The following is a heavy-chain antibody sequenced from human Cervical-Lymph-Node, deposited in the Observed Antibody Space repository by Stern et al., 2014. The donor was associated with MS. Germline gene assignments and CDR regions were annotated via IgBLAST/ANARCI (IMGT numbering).Heavy chain of an antibody. CDR1: GDTFASYP. CDR2: VNPTDGRT. D-gene: IGHD4-17*01. J-gene: IGHJ1*01. CDR3: ANPLPYAN. V-gene: IGHV1-46*03. Sequence: VQLVESGAEVKKPGASVKVSCKASGDTFASYPIHWLRQAPGQGPVWMGIVNPTDGRTTYAQTFQGRLTMTRDTSTTTVYMELSSLKAEDTAMYFCANPLPYANWGQGTRVTVSS.